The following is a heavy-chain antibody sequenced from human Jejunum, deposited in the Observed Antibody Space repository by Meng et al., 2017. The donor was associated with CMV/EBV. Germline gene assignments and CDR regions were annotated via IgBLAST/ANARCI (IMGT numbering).Heavy chain of an antibody. CDR3: ARDRMAAPGTFEY. CDR2: VYMSGST. J-gene: IGHJ4*02. CDR1: GGSISGYY. V-gene: IGHV4-4*07. D-gene: IGHD6-13*01. Sequence: QGHLPESAPGLLKPSETLSLTCTVSGGSISGYYWNWIRQPAGKGLEWIGRVYMSGSTNYNPSLRSRVAMSVDTSKTQFSLRLTSVTAADTAVYYCARDRMAAPGTFEYWGQGTLVTVSS.